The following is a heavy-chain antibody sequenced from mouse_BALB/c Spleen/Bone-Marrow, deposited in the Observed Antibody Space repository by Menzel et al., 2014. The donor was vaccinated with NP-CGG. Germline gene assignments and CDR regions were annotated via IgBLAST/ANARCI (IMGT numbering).Heavy chain of an antibody. CDR2: ILPGSGST. CDR1: GYTFSSYW. V-gene: IGHV1-9*01. CDR3: ATARATWFAY. J-gene: IGHJ3*01. Sequence: LVESGAELMKPGASVKISCKATGYTFSSYWIEWVKQRPGHGPEWIGEILPGSGSTNYNEKFKGKATFTADTSSNTAYMQLSSLTSEDSAVYYCATARATWFAYWGQGTLVTVSA. D-gene: IGHD3-2*01.